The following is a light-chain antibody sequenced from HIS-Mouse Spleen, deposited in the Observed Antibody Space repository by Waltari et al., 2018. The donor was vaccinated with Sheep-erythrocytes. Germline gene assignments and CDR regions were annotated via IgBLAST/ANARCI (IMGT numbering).Light chain of an antibody. Sequence: SYELTQPPSVSVSPGQTASITCPGDQVGDKYACWYQHKPGQSPVLVIYQDSKRPSGIPERFSGSNSGNTATLTISGTQAMDEADYYCQAWDSSTEVFGGGTKLTVL. CDR1: QVGDKY. CDR2: QDS. J-gene: IGLJ2*01. CDR3: QAWDSSTEV. V-gene: IGLV3-1*01.